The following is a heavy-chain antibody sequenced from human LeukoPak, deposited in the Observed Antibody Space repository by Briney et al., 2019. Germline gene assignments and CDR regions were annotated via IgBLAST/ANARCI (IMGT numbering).Heavy chain of an antibody. CDR1: GYSISRGFF. Sequence: SETLSLPRTVSGYSISRGFFWGWVRPPPGKGLEWIGSFYHSGTTYYNPSLTGRVTISVDTSNNQFSLNLTSVTAADTAVYYCARDQLMVWGQGTLVTVSS. D-gene: IGHD2-8*01. CDR3: ARDQLMV. CDR2: FYHSGTT. J-gene: IGHJ4*02. V-gene: IGHV4-38-2*02.